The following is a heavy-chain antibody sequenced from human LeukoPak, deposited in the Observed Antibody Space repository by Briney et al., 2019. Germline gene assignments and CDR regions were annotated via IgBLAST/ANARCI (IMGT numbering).Heavy chain of an antibody. CDR2: INHSGST. D-gene: IGHD6-13*01. CDR1: GGSFSGYY. J-gene: IGHJ4*02. V-gene: IGHV4-34*01. Sequence: PSETLFLTCAVYGGSFSGYYWSWIRQPPGKGLEWIGEINHSGSTNYNPSLKSRVTISVDTSKNQFSLKLSSVTAADTAVYYCARGRSGSWYQFDYWGQGTLVTVSS. CDR3: ARGRSGSWYQFDY.